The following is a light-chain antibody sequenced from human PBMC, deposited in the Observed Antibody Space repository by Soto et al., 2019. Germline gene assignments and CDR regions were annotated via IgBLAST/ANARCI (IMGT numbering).Light chain of an antibody. CDR1: QSVSSSY. Sequence: EIVLTQSPGTLPLSPGERATLSCRASQSVSSSYLAWYQQKPGQAPRLLIYGASSRATGIPDRFSGSVSGTGFTLTISRLEPEDFALYYCQQYGSSPWTFGQGTKVDIK. J-gene: IGKJ1*01. V-gene: IGKV3-20*01. CDR2: GAS. CDR3: QQYGSSPWT.